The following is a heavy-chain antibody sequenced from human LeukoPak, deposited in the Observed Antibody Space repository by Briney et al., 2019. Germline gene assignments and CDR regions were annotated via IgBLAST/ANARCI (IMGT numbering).Heavy chain of an antibody. Sequence: ASVKVSCKASGYTFTGYYMHWVRQAPGQGLEWMGWINPNSGGTNYVQKFQGWVTMTRDTFISTAYMELSRLRSDDTAVYYCARGDGGYPPGPDYWGQGTLVTVSS. V-gene: IGHV1-2*04. D-gene: IGHD5-12*01. CDR3: ARGDGGYPPGPDY. CDR2: INPNSGGT. J-gene: IGHJ4*02. CDR1: GYTFTGYY.